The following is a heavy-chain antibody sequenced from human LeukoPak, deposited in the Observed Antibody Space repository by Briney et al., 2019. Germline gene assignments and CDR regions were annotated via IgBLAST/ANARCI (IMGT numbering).Heavy chain of an antibody. CDR3: AKARYSSGWYNWFDP. V-gene: IGHV3-30*18. CDR2: ISYDGSNK. J-gene: IGHJ5*02. Sequence: GGSLRLSCAASGFTFSDYYMSWIRQAPGKGLEWVAVISYDGSNKYYADSVKGRFTISRDNSKNTLYLQMNSLRAEDTAVYYCAKARYSSGWYNWFDPWGQGTLVTVSS. CDR1: GFTFSDYY. D-gene: IGHD6-19*01.